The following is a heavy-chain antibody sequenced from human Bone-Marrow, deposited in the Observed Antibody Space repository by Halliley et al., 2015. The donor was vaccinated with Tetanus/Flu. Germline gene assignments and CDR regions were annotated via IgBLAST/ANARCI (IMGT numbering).Heavy chain of an antibody. J-gene: IGHJ5*02. CDR2: IYYTGNT. Sequence: GLEWIGYIYYTGNTYSNPSLKSRVSISIDTSKNQFSLKLTSVTVADTAVYYCARHWTSGSPASSWGQGILVTVSS. CDR3: ARHWTSGSPASS. D-gene: IGHD1-26*01. V-gene: IGHV4-30-4*01.